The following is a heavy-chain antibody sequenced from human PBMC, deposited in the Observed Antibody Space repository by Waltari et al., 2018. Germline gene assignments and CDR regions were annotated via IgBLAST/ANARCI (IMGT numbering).Heavy chain of an antibody. CDR1: GFTFSWHA. Sequence: QVQLVESGGGVVQPGRSLRLSCEGSGFTFSWHALHWVRQAPGKGLEWVAVISYEATSKDYADSVQGRFTISRDNSKNTLYLQMNSLRVEDTAVYYCARDQYSTGWYPDYWGQGTLVTVSS. CDR2: ISYEATSK. CDR3: ARDQYSTGWYPDY. D-gene: IGHD6-19*01. V-gene: IGHV3-30-3*01. J-gene: IGHJ4*02.